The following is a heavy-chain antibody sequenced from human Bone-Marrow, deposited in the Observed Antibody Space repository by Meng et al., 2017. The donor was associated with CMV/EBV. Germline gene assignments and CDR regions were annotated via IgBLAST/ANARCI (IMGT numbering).Heavy chain of an antibody. V-gene: IGHV4-34*01. D-gene: IGHD1-26*01. CDR3: ARGGSYYLYYYYYGMDV. J-gene: IGHJ6*02. CDR1: GGSFSGYY. CDR2: INHSGSI. Sequence: SETLSLTCAVYGGSFSGYYWSWIRQPPGKGLEWIGEINHSGSINYNPSLKSRVTISVDTSKNQFSLKLSSVTAADTAVYYCARGGSYYLYYYYYGMDVWGQGTTVTVSS.